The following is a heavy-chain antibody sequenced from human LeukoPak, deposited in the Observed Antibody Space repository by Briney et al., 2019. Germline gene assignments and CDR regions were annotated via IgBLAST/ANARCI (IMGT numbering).Heavy chain of an antibody. J-gene: IGHJ4*02. Sequence: GGSLRLSCAASGFTFSSYWMHWVRQAPGKGLVWVSRINSDGGTTTYADSVKGRFTISRDNAKSTLYLQMTSLRIEDTAVYYCAISRYSGTSLDYWGQGSLVTVPS. CDR2: INSDGGTT. D-gene: IGHD1-26*01. CDR1: GFTFSSYW. CDR3: AISRYSGTSLDY. V-gene: IGHV3-74*01.